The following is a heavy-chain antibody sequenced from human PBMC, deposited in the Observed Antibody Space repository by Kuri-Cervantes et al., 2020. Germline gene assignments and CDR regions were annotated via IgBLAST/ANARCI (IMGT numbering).Heavy chain of an antibody. J-gene: IGHJ2*01. Sequence: ESLKISCAVYGGSFSGYYLSWIRQPPEKGLEWIGEINHSGSTNYNPSLKSRVTISVDTSKNQFSLKLSSVTAADTAVYYCARANDCSSTSCKTTWYFDLWGRGTLVTVSS. CDR2: INHSGST. V-gene: IGHV4-34*01. CDR1: GGSFSGYY. CDR3: ARANDCSSTSCKTTWYFDL. D-gene: IGHD2-2*01.